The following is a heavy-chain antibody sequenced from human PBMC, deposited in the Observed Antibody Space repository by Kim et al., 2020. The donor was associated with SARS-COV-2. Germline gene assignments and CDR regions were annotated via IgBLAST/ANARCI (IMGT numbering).Heavy chain of an antibody. CDR2: INWNGGGT. CDR1: GFIFDDYG. D-gene: IGHD2-8*01. J-gene: IGHJ6*03. Sequence: GGSLRLSCAASGFIFDDYGVSWVRQAPGKGLEWVSFINWNGGGTDYADSVKGRFTIIRDNAKNSLYLQMNSLRAEDTAVYYFASDRDCTSCRDYYLDVWG. CDR3: ASDRDCTSCRDYYLDV. V-gene: IGHV3-20*04.